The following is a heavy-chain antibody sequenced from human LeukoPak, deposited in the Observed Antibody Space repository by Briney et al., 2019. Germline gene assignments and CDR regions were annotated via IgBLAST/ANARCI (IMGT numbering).Heavy chain of an antibody. Sequence: PSETLSLTCTVSGGSISSYYWSWIRQPPGKGLEWIGYIYYSGSTNYNPSLKSRVTISVDTSKNQFSLKLSSVTAADTAVYYCARDIPWFDPWGQGTLVPVSS. CDR2: IYYSGST. CDR3: ARDIPWFDP. CDR1: GGSISSYY. V-gene: IGHV4-59*01. J-gene: IGHJ5*02.